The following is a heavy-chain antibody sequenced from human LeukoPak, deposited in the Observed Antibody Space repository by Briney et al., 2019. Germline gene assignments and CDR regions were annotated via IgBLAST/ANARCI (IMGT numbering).Heavy chain of an antibody. Sequence: GGSVRLSCAASGFTFSSYWMHWVRQARENGLVWVSRINSDGRSANYADSVEGRVTISRDNAKNTLYLQMNSLRGEDTAVYYCARDRGYSSDYWGQGTLVTVSS. V-gene: IGHV3-74*01. CDR1: GFTFSSYW. J-gene: IGHJ4*02. CDR3: ARDRGYSSDY. D-gene: IGHD5-18*01. CDR2: INSDGRSA.